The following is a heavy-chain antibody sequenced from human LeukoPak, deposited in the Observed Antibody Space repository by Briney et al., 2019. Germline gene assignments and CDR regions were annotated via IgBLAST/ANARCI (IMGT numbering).Heavy chain of an antibody. V-gene: IGHV1-2*02. CDR3: ARQRVLGGHRDYYYYMDV. CDR2: INPNSGGT. Sequence: ASVKLSCKAFGYTFTGYWMHWVRQAPGQGLEWMGWINPNSGGTNYAQKFQGRVTMTRDTSISTAYMELSSLRSEDTAVYYCARQRVLGGHRDYYYYMDVWGKGTTVTVSS. D-gene: IGHD6-6*01. CDR1: GYTFTGYW. J-gene: IGHJ6*03.